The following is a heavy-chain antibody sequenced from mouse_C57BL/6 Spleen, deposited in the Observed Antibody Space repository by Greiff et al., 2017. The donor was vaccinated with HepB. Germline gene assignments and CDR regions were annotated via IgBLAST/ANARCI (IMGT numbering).Heavy chain of an antibody. V-gene: IGHV1-15*01. J-gene: IGHJ3*01. CDR2: IDPETGGT. CDR1: GYTFTDYE. D-gene: IGHD2-3*01. CDR3: TKIDDGGFAY. Sequence: QVQLQQSGAELVRPGASVTLSCKASGYTFTDYEMHWVKQTPVHGLEWIGAIDPETGGTAYNQKFKGKAILTADKSSSTAYMELRSLTSEDSAVYYCTKIDDGGFAYWGQGTLVTVSA.